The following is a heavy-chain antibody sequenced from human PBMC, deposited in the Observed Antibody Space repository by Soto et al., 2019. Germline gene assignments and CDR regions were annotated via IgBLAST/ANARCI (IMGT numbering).Heavy chain of an antibody. Sequence: QMQLQESGPGLVKPSETLSLACTVSGGSVSSPKYFWSWIRQPPGKGLEWVAYIYNNGKTNYNPSLESRATSFVDTAKNQCSLKLTSVTGADSAVYFCARTVMPVGNLPAFDHWGQGVLVTVAS. CDR1: GGSVSSPKYF. J-gene: IGHJ4*02. D-gene: IGHD7-27*01. CDR3: ARTVMPVGNLPAFDH. V-gene: IGHV4-61*01. CDR2: IYNNGKT.